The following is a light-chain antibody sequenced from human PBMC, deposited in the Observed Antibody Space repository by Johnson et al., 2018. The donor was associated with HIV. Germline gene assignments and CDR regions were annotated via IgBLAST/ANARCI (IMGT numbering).Light chain of an antibody. CDR1: SSNIGNNY. Sequence: VLTQPPSVSAAPGQKVTISCSGSSSNIGNNYVSWYQQLPGTAPKLLIYENNKRPSGIPDRFSGSKSGTSATLGITGLQTGDAADYYCGTWDSSLSAGVFGTGTKVTVL. V-gene: IGLV1-51*02. CDR3: GTWDSSLSAGV. CDR2: ENN. J-gene: IGLJ1*01.